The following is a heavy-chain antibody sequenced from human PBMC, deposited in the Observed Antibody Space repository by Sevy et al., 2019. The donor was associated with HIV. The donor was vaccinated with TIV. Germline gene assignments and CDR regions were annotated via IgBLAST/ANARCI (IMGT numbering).Heavy chain of an antibody. CDR3: AREVYGGTLAFDY. Sequence: GGSLRLSCAASGFTVSSNYMSWVRQAPGKGLEWVSVIYSGGSTYYADSVKGRFTISRDNSKNTLYLQMNSLRAEDTAVYYCAREVYGGTLAFDYWGQGTLVTVPS. CDR1: GFTVSSNY. V-gene: IGHV3-53*01. D-gene: IGHD1-26*01. CDR2: IYSGGST. J-gene: IGHJ4*02.